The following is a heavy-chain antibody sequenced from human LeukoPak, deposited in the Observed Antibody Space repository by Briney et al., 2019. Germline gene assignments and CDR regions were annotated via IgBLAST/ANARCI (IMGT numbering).Heavy chain of an antibody. CDR2: ISDIGSQK. V-gene: IGHV3-30*18. CDR3: AKEYDSGWTSLDY. Sequence: GRSLRLSCPASGFTFSGYGMHWVRQAPGKGLEWLAVISDIGSQKSYADSVKGRFTISRDNSKNTLFLQMNSLRPEDTAVYYCAKEYDSGWTSLDYWGRGTVVTVSS. CDR1: GFTFSGYG. J-gene: IGHJ4*02. D-gene: IGHD6-19*01.